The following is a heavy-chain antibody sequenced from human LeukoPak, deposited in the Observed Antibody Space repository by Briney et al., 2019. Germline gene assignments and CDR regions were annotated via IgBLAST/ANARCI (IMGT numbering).Heavy chain of an antibody. D-gene: IGHD4-17*01. V-gene: IGHV3-9*01. CDR3: AKDIARRDDYGDYYYFDY. Sequence: GGSLRLSCAASGFTFDDYAMHWLRQAPGKGLEGGTGISWNSGSIGYADSVKGRFTISRDNAKNSLYLQMNSLRAEDAALYYGAKDIARRDDYGDYYYFDYWGQGTLVTVSS. CDR1: GFTFDDYA. J-gene: IGHJ4*02. CDR2: ISWNSGSI.